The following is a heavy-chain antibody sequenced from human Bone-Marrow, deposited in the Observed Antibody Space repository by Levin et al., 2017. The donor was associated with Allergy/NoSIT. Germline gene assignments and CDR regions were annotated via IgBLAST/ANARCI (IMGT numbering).Heavy chain of an antibody. CDR1: GGTFSSYA. J-gene: IGHJ4*02. Sequence: SVKVSCKASGGTFSSYAISWVRQAPGQGLEWMGGIIPIFGTANYAQKFQGRVTITADESTSTAYMELSSLRSEDTAVYYCAGGDYYDSSALNGRYFDYWGQGTLVTVSS. D-gene: IGHD3-22*01. CDR2: IIPIFGTA. CDR3: AGGDYYDSSALNGRYFDY. V-gene: IGHV1-69*13.